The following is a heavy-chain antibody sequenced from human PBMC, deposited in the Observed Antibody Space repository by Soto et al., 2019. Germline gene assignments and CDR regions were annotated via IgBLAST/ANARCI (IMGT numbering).Heavy chain of an antibody. D-gene: IGHD4-17*01. CDR3: AREGHDYGSGYNY. V-gene: IGHV3-7*01. CDR2: IKQDGSEK. CDR1: GFTFSTYW. J-gene: IGHJ4*02. Sequence: LRLSCAASGFTFSTYWMSWVRQAPGQGLEWVANIKQDGSEKYYVDSVKGRFTVSRDNAKNSLYLQMNSLRAEDPAVYYCAREGHDYGSGYNYWGQGTLVTVSS.